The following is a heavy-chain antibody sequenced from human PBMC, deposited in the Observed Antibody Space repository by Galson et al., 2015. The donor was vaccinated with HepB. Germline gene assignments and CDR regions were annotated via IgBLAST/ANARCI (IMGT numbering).Heavy chain of an antibody. CDR1: GFTFSSYA. Sequence: SLRLSCAASGFTFSSYAMTWVRQAPGKGLEWVSTITGSGGTTYYADSVKGRFTVSRDNSRNTLFLQMNSLRAEDTALYYCANYVRHFGYWGQGTLVTVSS. CDR2: ITGSGGTT. V-gene: IGHV3-23*01. J-gene: IGHJ4*02. D-gene: IGHD3-16*01. CDR3: ANYVRHFGY.